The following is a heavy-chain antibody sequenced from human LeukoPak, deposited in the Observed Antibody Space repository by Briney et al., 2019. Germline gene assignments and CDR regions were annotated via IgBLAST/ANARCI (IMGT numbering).Heavy chain of an antibody. D-gene: IGHD3-22*01. J-gene: IGHJ4*02. CDR2: ISGSGDNT. Sequence: GSLRLSCAASGFTFSSYAMSWVRQAPGKGLEWVSGISGSGDNTYYADSVKGRFAISRDNSKNTLYVQVNSLGTEDTAAYYCAKGSYYDSSGSFYFDYWGQGTLVTVSS. V-gene: IGHV3-23*01. CDR1: GFTFSSYA. CDR3: AKGSYYDSSGSFYFDY.